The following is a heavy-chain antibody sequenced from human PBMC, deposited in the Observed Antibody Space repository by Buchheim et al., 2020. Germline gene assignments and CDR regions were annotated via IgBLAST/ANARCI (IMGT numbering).Heavy chain of an antibody. D-gene: IGHD2-15*01. CDR3: ARALGYCSGGSCYYSFDY. CDR1: GFTFSSYW. J-gene: IGHJ4*02. Sequence: EVQLVESGGGLVQPGGSLRLSCAASGFTFSSYWMHWVRQAPGEGLVWVSRINSDGSNTIYADSVQGRFTISIDNAYYTLYLQMNSLRAEDTAVYYCARALGYCSGGSCYYSFDYLGQGTL. CDR2: INSDGSNT. V-gene: IGHV3-74*01.